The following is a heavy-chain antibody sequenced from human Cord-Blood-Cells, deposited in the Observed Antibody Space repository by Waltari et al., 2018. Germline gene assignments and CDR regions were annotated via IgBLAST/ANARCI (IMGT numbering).Heavy chain of an antibody. V-gene: IGHV4-59*11. CDR3: ARLELGWSYFDY. CDR2: IYYSGST. CDR1: GGSISSHY. Sequence: QVQLQESGPGLVKPSETLSLTCTVSGGSISSHYWSWIRQPPGKGLEWIGYIYYSGSTNFTPSLKSRVTISVDTSKNQFSLKLSSVTAADTAVYYCARLELGWSYFDYWGQGTLVTVSS. J-gene: IGHJ4*02. D-gene: IGHD1-7*01.